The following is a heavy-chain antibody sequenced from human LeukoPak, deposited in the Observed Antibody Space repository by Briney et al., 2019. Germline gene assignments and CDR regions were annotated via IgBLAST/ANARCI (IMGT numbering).Heavy chain of an antibody. J-gene: IGHJ4*02. CDR1: GFTFSSYS. CDR2: ISSSSSCI. Sequence: GGSLRLSCAASGFTFSSYSMNWVRQAPGKGLEWVSSISSSSSCIYYADSVKGRFTISRDNAKNSLYLQMNSLRAEDTAVYYCARAGIAAAGPPYYFDYWGQGTLVTVSS. V-gene: IGHV3-21*01. CDR3: ARAGIAAAGPPYYFDY. D-gene: IGHD6-13*01.